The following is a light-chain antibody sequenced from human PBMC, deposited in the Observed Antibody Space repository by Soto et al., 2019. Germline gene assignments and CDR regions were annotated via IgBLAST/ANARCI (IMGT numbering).Light chain of an antibody. V-gene: IGLV1-40*01. J-gene: IGLJ3*02. CDR3: QSYDSSLSGWV. CDR2: GNS. Sequence: QSVLTQPPSVSGAPGQRVTISCTGSSSNIGAGYDVHWYQQLPGTAPKFLIYGNSNRPSGVPDRFSGSKSGTSASLAITGLQAEDEADYYCQSYDSSLSGWVFGGGTKRPS. CDR1: SSNIGAGYD.